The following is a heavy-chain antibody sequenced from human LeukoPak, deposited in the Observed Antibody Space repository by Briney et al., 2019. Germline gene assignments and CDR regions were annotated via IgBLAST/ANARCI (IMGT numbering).Heavy chain of an antibody. CDR3: AATYSSSWLSDY. CDR1: GFTFSSYW. V-gene: IGHV3-21*01. J-gene: IGHJ4*02. Sequence: GGSLRLSCAASGFTFSSYWMSWVRQAPGKGLEWVSSISSSSSYIYYADSVKGRFTISRDNAKNSLYLQMNSLRAEDTAVYYCAATYSSSWLSDYWGQGTLVTVSS. D-gene: IGHD6-13*01. CDR2: ISSSSSYI.